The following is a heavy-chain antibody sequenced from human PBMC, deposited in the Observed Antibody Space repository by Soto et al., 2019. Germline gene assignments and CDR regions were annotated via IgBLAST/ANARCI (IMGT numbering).Heavy chain of an antibody. CDR3: ARDQEGDSCCWVDAFDI. CDR1: GYTFTSYG. V-gene: IGHV1-18*01. J-gene: IGHJ3*02. D-gene: IGHD2-15*01. CDR2: ISDYNGNT. Sequence: QVQLVPSGAEVKKPGASVKVSCNAAGYTFTSYGISWVRHAPGQGLEWMGWISDYNGNTNYSQKLQGRDTMTTDTSTSTAYMELKSLRSDDTAVYYWARDQEGDSCCWVDAFDIWGQGTMVTVSS.